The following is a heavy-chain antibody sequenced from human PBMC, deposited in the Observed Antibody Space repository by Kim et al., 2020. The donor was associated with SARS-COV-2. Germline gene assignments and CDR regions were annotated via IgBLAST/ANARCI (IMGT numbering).Heavy chain of an antibody. Sequence: SETLSLTCTVSGGSVSSGSYYWSWIRQPPGKGLEWIGYIYYSGSTNYNPSLKSRVTISVDTSKNQFSLKLSSVTAADTAVYYCARTFTFYYGSGSYYNLRYNYYMDVWGKGTTVTVSS. J-gene: IGHJ6*03. D-gene: IGHD3-10*01. CDR3: ARTFTFYYGSGSYYNLRYNYYMDV. CDR2: IYYSGST. V-gene: IGHV4-61*01. CDR1: GGSVSSGSYY.